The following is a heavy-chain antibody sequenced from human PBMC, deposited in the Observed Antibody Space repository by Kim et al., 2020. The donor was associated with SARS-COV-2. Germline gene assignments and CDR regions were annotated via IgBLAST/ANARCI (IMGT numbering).Heavy chain of an antibody. Sequence: YVDFVKGRFTISRDNGKNSLYLQMNSLRAEDTAVYYCARDSAHFGEFYDYWGQGTLVTVSS. CDR3: ARDSAHFGEFYDY. D-gene: IGHD3-10*01. V-gene: IGHV3-7*01. J-gene: IGHJ4*02.